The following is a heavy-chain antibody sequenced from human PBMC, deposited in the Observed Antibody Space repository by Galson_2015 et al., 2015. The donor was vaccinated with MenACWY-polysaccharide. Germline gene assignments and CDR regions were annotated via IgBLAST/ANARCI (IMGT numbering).Heavy chain of an antibody. CDR3: ARAPDFFTRGFDY. D-gene: IGHD2-2*01. CDR2: TYYRSKWYY. CDR1: GGRVSSHSAA. Sequence: CAIPGGRVSSHSAAWNWIRQSRSGGLEWLGRTYYRSKWYYDYALSVKSRITLNPDTSKNQVSLQLNSMTPEETAVYYCARAPDFFTRGFDYWGLGTLVTVSS. J-gene: IGHJ4*02. V-gene: IGHV6-1*01.